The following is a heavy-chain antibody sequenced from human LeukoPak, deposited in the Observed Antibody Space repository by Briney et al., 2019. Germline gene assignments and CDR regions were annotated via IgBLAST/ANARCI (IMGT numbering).Heavy chain of an antibody. V-gene: IGHV3-48*03. J-gene: IGHJ4*01. CDR2: MSRTADRI. Sequence: HPGGSLRLSCTIFGGTLSTYEFNWVRQAPGKRPEWISYMSRTADRIDHADSVKGRFTMSRDNAKNSVYLQMNSLRVDDTAIYYCATRLPFTGYKNWGQGTLVTVSS. CDR3: ATRLPFTGYKN. D-gene: IGHD5-24*01. CDR1: GGTLSTYE.